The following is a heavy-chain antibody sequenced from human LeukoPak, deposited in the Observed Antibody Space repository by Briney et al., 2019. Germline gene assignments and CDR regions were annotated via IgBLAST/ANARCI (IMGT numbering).Heavy chain of an antibody. CDR3: ARNKEGKSLDY. J-gene: IGHJ4*02. CDR1: GYTLTSYY. V-gene: IGHV1-2*02. Sequence: ASVKVSCKASGYTLTSYYMHWARQAPGQGLEWMAWMNPNSGGTSYAQKFQGRVTMTRDTSISTAYMELSRLRFDDTAVYYCARNKEGKSLDYWGQGTLVTVSS. CDR2: MNPNSGGT.